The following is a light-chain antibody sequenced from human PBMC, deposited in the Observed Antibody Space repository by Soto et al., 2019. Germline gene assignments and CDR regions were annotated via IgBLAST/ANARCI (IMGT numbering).Light chain of an antibody. V-gene: IGKV3-20*01. CDR2: GAS. CDR3: QQYGGSALYT. CDR1: QSVSSSY. J-gene: IGKJ2*01. Sequence: EIVLTQSPGTMSLSPGVRANLSCRGSQSVSSSYLAWYQQKPGQAPRLLIYGASSRATGIPDRFSGSGSGTDFTLTISRLEPEDFAVFYCQQYGGSALYTFGQGTKLEIK.